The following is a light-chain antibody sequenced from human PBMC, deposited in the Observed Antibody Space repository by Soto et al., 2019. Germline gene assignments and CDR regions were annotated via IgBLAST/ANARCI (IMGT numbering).Light chain of an antibody. CDR1: SSNIGAGYD. J-gene: IGLJ1*01. V-gene: IGLV1-40*01. CDR3: QSYDSSLSGYV. CDR2: GNS. Sequence: SVLTQPPSVSGAPGQRVTISCTGSSSNIGAGYDVHWYQQLPGTAPKLLIYGNSNRPSGVPDRFSGSKSGTSASLAIPGLQAEDEADYYCQSYDSSLSGYVFGTGTKFTV.